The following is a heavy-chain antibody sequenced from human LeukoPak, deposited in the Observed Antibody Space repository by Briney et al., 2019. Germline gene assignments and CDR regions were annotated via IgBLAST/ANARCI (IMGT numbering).Heavy chain of an antibody. CDR2: IIPIFGSA. CDR1: GGTFSNYA. CDR3: ARVLITSANWFDP. D-gene: IGHD1-14*01. J-gene: IGHJ5*02. Sequence: SVKVSCKASGGTFSNYAISWVRQAPGQGLEWMGGIIPIFGSANYAQKFQGRVTITADKSTSTAYMELSSLRSEDTAVYYCARVLITSANWFDPWGQGTPVTVSS. V-gene: IGHV1-69*06.